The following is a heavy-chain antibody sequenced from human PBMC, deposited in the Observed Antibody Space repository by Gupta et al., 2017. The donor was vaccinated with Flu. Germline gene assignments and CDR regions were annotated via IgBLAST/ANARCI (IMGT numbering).Heavy chain of an antibody. CDR3: AGARGYCSGTNCPAFGY. CDR1: GGSISSGSYY. V-gene: IGHV4-61*02. D-gene: IGHD2-2*01. Sequence: QVQLQESGPGLVKPSQTLSLTCTVSGGSISSGSYYWSWIRQPAGKGLEWIGRIYISGTTNYNPSLRSRVTISVDTSKNQFSLNLSSVTAADTAVYYCAGARGYCSGTNCPAFGYWGQGTLVTVSS. J-gene: IGHJ4*02. CDR2: IYISGTT.